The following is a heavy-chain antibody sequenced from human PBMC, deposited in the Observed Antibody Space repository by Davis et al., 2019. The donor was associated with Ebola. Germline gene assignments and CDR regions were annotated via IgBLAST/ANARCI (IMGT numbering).Heavy chain of an antibody. V-gene: IGHV4-61*01. D-gene: IGHD5-18*01. CDR2: IYSSGST. Sequence: MPSETLSLTCIVSGGSVSSGSYYWSWIRQPPGKGLEWIGFIYSSGSTNYNPSLKSRVTISVDKSKNQFSLKLSSVTAADPAVYYCARPGYRNWFDPWGQGTLVTVSS. CDR3: ARPGYRNWFDP. J-gene: IGHJ5*02. CDR1: GGSVSSGSYY.